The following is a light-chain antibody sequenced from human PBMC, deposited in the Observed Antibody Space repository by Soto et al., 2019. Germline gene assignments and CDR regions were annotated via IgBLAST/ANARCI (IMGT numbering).Light chain of an antibody. CDR2: DAS. CDR1: QSVSSY. J-gene: IGKJ5*01. V-gene: IGKV3-11*01. Sequence: EIVLTQSPATLSFSPGERATLSCRASQSVSSYLAWYQQKPGQAPRLLIYDASNRATGIPARFSGSGSGTDFTLTISSLQSEDFAVYYCQQYNNWPPLTFGQGTRLEIK. CDR3: QQYNNWPPLT.